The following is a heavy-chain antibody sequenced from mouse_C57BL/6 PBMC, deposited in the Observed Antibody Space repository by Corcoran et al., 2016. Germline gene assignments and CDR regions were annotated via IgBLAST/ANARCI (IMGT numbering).Heavy chain of an antibody. CDR3: ARSWEGFAY. CDR1: GYTFTNYG. D-gene: IGHD4-1*01. CDR2: INTYSGVP. V-gene: IGHV9-3*01. J-gene: IGHJ3*01. Sequence: QIQLVQSGPELKKPGETVKISCKASGYTFTNYGMSWVKQAPGKGLKWMGWINTYSGVPTYADDFKGRFAFSLETSASTAYLQINNRKNEDTATYFCARSWEGFAYWGQGTLVTVSA.